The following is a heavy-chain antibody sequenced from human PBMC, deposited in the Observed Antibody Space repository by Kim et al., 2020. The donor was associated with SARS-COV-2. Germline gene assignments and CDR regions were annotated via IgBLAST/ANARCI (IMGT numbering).Heavy chain of an antibody. Sequence: SETLSLTCAVTGGSISSSFNYWGWIRQPHGKGLVWIGSVYHSGTTYDTLSLKSRVTVSVDTSKNEFSLKVTSVTAADTAVYFCARLPHDSSGYVDCWGQGVLVTVSS. J-gene: IGHJ4*02. CDR1: GGSISSSFNY. CDR2: VYHSGTT. D-gene: IGHD3-22*01. CDR3: ARLPHDSSGYVDC. V-gene: IGHV4-39*01.